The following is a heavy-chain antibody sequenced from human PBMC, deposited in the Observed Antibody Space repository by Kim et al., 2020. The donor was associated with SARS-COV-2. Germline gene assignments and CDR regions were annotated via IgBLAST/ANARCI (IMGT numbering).Heavy chain of an antibody. CDR1: GYSFTSYW. D-gene: IGHD5-12*01. CDR2: IDPSDSYT. V-gene: IGHV5-10-1*01. J-gene: IGHJ6*02. Sequence: GESLKISCKGSGYSFTSYWISWVRQMPGKGLEWMGRIDPSDSYTNYSPSFQGHVTISADKSISTAYLQWSSLKASDTAMYYCARFPDASGYDRPYYYYGMDVWGQGTTVTVSS. CDR3: ARFPDASGYDRPYYYYGMDV.